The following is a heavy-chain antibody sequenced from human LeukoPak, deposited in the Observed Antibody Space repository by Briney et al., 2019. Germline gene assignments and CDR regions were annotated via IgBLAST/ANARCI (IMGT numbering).Heavy chain of an antibody. V-gene: IGHV3-30*03. CDR1: GFTFSSYS. CDR3: ASPLALGIFSWLIS. CDR2: IPYDGSNQ. J-gene: IGHJ5*02. D-gene: IGHD3-3*01. Sequence: GGSLRLSCAASGFTFSSYSMHWVRQAPGKGLEWVAIIPYDGSNQYHGDSVKGRFTISRDNSKSTLYLQMNSLRAEDTAVYYCASPLALGIFSWLISWGQGTLVTVSS.